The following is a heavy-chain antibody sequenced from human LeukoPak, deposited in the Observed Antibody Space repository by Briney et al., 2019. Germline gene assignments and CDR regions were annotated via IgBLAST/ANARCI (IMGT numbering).Heavy chain of an antibody. V-gene: IGHV3-7*01. D-gene: IGHD3-3*01. CDR3: ARDYYDFWSGPYMDV. J-gene: IGHJ6*03. Sequence: GGSLRLSCAASGFTSSSYWMSWVRQAPGKGLEWVANIKQDGSEKYYVDSVKGRFTISRDNAKNSLYLQMNSLRAEDTAVYYCARDYYDFWSGPYMDVWGKGTTVTVSS. CDR1: GFTSSSYW. CDR2: IKQDGSEK.